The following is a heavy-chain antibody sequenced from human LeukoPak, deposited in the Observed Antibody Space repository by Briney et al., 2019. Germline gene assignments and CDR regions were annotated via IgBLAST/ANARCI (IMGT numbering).Heavy chain of an antibody. D-gene: IGHD2-15*01. J-gene: IGHJ4*02. CDR2: IYSDGSGT. V-gene: IGHV3-74*01. Sequence: GGSLRLSCAASGFTFNKYWMQWVRQAPGKGLVWVSRIYSDGSGTDYADSVKGRFTIPRDNAKNTLYLQMNSLRAEDTAVYYCARESPQVVTLDYWGQGALVTVSS. CDR3: ARESPQVVTLDY. CDR1: GFTFNKYW.